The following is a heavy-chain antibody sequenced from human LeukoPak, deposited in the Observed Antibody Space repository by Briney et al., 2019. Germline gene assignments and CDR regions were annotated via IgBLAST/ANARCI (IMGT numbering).Heavy chain of an antibody. CDR1: GYTFTGYY. CDR2: INPNGGGT. V-gene: IGHV1-2*02. Sequence: ASVKVSCKASGYTFTGYYIHWVRQAPGQGLEWMGWINPNGGGTNYAQKFQGRVTMPRDTSITTAYMELSGLRSDDTAVYYCARDPQVYGDFDNWFDPWGQGTLVTVSS. D-gene: IGHD4-17*01. J-gene: IGHJ5*02. CDR3: ARDPQVYGDFDNWFDP.